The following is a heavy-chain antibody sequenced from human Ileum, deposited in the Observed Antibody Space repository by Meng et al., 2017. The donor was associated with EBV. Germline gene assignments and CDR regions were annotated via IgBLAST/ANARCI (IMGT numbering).Heavy chain of an antibody. V-gene: IGHV4-59*08. CDR2: IYYSGST. Sequence: QGALSESGPGLVKPSETLSLTCPVSGGSISSYYWSWIRQPPGKGLEWIGYIYYSGSTNYNPSLKSRVTISVDTSKNQFSLNLSSVTAADTAVYYCARGGWSLDYWGQGTLVTVSS. D-gene: IGHD2-15*01. CDR3: ARGGWSLDY. CDR1: GGSISSYY. J-gene: IGHJ4*02.